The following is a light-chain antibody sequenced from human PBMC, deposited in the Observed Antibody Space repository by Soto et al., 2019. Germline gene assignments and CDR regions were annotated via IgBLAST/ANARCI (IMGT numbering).Light chain of an antibody. CDR3: SSYAGSNNYVV. CDR2: EVS. CDR1: SSDVGGYNY. J-gene: IGLJ2*01. Sequence: QSVLTQPPSASGSPGQSVTISCTGTSSDVGGYNYVSWYQQHPGKAPKLMIYEVSKRPSGVPDRFSGSKSGNTPSLTVSGLQADDEADYYCSSYAGSNNYVVFGGGTKVTVL. V-gene: IGLV2-8*01.